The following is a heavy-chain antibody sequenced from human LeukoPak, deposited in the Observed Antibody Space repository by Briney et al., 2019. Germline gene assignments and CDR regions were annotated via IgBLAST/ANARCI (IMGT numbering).Heavy chain of an antibody. D-gene: IGHD2-2*01. CDR3: ARGYCSSTSCPHGGY. CDR1: GGSISSGYY. V-gene: IGHV4-38-2*02. J-gene: IGHJ4*02. Sequence: SQTLSLTCTVSGGSISSGYYWGWIRQPPGKGLEWIGSIYHSGSTYYNPSLKSQVTISVDTSKNQFSLKLSSVTAADTAVYYCARGYCSSTSCPHGGYWGQGTLVTVSS. CDR2: IYHSGST.